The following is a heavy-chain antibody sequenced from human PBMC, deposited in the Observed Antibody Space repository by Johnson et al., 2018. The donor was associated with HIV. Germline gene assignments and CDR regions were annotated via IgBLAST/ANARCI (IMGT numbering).Heavy chain of an antibody. J-gene: IGHJ3*02. CDR2: INWNGGRT. CDR1: GFTVSSNY. D-gene: IGHD3-22*01. V-gene: IGHV3-20*01. Sequence: VLLVESGGGLIQPGGSLRLSCAASGFTVSSNYMSWVRQAPGKGLEWVSDINWNGGRTGYADSVKGRFTISRDKAKNSLYLQMKSLRAEDTALYHCARVIMTVVGGDAFDIWGQGTMVTVSS. CDR3: ARVIMTVVGGDAFDI.